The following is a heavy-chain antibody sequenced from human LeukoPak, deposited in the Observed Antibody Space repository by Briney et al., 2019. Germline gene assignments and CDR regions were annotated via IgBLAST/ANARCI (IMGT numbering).Heavy chain of an antibody. V-gene: IGHV1-2*02. CDR1: GYTFTGYY. J-gene: IGHJ5*02. CDR2: INPNSGGT. CDR3: ARMYSSSFMDVNWFDP. Sequence: GASVKVSCKASGYTFTGYYMHWVRQAPGQGLEWMGWINPNSGGTNYAQKFQGRVTMTRDTSISTAYMELSRLRSDDTAVYYCARMYSSSFMDVNWFDPWGQGTLVTVSS. D-gene: IGHD6-6*01.